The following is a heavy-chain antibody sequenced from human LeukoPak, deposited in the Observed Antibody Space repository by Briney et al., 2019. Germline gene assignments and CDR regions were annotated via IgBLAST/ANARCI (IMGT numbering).Heavy chain of an antibody. D-gene: IGHD1-14*01. J-gene: IGHJ4*02. Sequence: GGSLRLSCAASGFTFSSYGMHWVRQAPGKGLEWVAFIRYDGSNKYYADSVKGRFTISRDNTKNTLYLQMNSLRAEDTAVYYCARDRYRDYDYWGQGTLVTVSS. CDR3: ARDRYRDYDY. CDR1: GFTFSSYG. CDR2: IRYDGSNK. V-gene: IGHV3-30*02.